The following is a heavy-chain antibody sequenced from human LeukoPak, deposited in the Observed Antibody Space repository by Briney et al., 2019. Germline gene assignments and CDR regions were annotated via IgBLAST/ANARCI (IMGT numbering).Heavy chain of an antibody. Sequence: GESLKISCKGSGYSFTSYWIGWVRQMPGKGLEWMGIIYPGDSDTRYSPSFQGQVTISADKSISTAYLQWSSLKASDTAMYYCARRRDDSSGYYPTTFDYWGQGTLVTVSS. CDR1: GYSFTSYW. V-gene: IGHV5-51*01. D-gene: IGHD3-22*01. J-gene: IGHJ4*02. CDR3: ARRRDDSSGYYPTTFDY. CDR2: IYPGDSDT.